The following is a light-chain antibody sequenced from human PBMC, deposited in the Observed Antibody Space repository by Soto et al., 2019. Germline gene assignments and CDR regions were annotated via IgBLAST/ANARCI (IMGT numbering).Light chain of an antibody. Sequence: AIQMTQSPSSLSASVGDRVTITCRASQGIRNDLDSFQQKPGKAPKLLIYAASNLQSGVPARFSGSGSGTDFTLTISSLQPEDFATYSCLQKYFYPFTFGPGTKVDIK. CDR2: AAS. CDR3: LQKYFYPFT. V-gene: IGKV1-6*01. CDR1: QGIRND. J-gene: IGKJ3*01.